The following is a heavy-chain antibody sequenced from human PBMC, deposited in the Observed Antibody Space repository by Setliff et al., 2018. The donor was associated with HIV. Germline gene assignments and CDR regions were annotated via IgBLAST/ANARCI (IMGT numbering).Heavy chain of an antibody. Sequence: SETLSLTCAIPGYSISSDYFWGWIRQSPGKGLEWIGSFYQSGDIYYNPSPKSRVTISVETPKNQLSLRLTSVTAADTAVYYCARGGRSWFQNFHGAFDVWGQGTMVTVSS. CDR1: GYSISSDYF. D-gene: IGHD3-16*01. CDR2: FYQSGDI. CDR3: ARGGRSWFQNFHGAFDV. V-gene: IGHV4-38-2*01. J-gene: IGHJ3*01.